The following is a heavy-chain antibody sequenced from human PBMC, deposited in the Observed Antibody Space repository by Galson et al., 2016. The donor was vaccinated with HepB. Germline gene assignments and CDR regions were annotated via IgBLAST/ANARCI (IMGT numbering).Heavy chain of an antibody. CDR3: ARHSRYFGGDV. J-gene: IGHJ6*02. CDR2: IYPDGSDT. CDR1: GYTFTSYW. V-gene: IGHV5-51*01. Sequence: GAEVKKPGDSLKISCQGSGYTFTSYWIGWVRQMPGKGLEWMGIIYPDGSDTRYSPSFQGQVTISADKSINTAYLQWSRLKASDTAIYYCARHSRYFGGDVWGQGTTVTVSS. D-gene: IGHD3-9*01.